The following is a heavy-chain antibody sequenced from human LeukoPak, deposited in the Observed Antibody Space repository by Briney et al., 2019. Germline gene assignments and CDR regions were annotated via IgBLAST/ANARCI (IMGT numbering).Heavy chain of an antibody. CDR2: ISSSGSTI. CDR1: GFTFSSYE. V-gene: IGHV3-48*03. CDR3: AKDIGSGSYGVDY. D-gene: IGHD3-10*01. Sequence: GGSLRLSCAASGFTFSSYEMNWVRQAPGKGLEWVSYISSSGSTIYYADSVKGRFTISRDNAKNSLYLQMNSLRAEDTALYYCAKDIGSGSYGVDYWGQGTLVTVSS. J-gene: IGHJ4*02.